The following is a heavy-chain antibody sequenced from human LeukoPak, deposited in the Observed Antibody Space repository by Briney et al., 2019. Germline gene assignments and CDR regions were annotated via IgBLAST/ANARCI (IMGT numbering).Heavy chain of an antibody. CDR2: IYSGGST. V-gene: IGHV3-66*01. CDR3: AREPRGSSWYVY. Sequence: GGSLRLSCAASGFTVSSNYMSWVRQAPGKGLEWVSVIYSGGSTYYADSVKGRFTISRDNSKNTLYLQMNSLRAEDTAVYYCAREPRGSSWYVYWGQGTLVTVSS. D-gene: IGHD6-13*01. J-gene: IGHJ4*02. CDR1: GFTVSSNY.